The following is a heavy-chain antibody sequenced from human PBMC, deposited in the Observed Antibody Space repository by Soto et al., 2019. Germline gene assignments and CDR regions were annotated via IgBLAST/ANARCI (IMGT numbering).Heavy chain of an antibody. CDR1: GFTFSDYY. D-gene: IGHD6-13*01. V-gene: IGHV3-11*01. CDR3: ARTTGYSSSWDAYFDY. J-gene: IGHJ4*02. CDR2: ISSSGNTI. Sequence: GGSLRLSCAASGFTFSDYYMSWIRQAPGKGLEWVSYISSSGNTIYYADSVKGRFTISRDNAKNSLYLQMNSLRAEDTAVYYCARTTGYSSSWDAYFDYWGQGTLVTVSS.